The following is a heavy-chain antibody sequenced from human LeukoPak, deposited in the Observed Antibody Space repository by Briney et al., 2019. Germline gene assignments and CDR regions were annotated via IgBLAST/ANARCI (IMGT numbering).Heavy chain of an antibody. CDR3: ASQLSQTQTFDY. CDR2: IYHSGST. CDR1: GYSISSGYY. V-gene: IGHV4-38-2*02. Sequence: PSETLSLTCTVSGYSISSGYYWGWIRQPPGKGLEWIGSIYHSGSTYYNPSLKSRVTISVDTSKNQFSLKLSSVTAADTAVYYCASQLSQTQTFDYWGQGTLVTVSS. J-gene: IGHJ4*02. D-gene: IGHD5-18*01.